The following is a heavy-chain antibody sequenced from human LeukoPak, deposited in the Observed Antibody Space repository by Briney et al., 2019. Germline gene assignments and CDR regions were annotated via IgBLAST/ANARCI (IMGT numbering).Heavy chain of an antibody. CDR3: ATVSWNDRGDAFDI. J-gene: IGHJ3*02. CDR2: IRYDESNK. Sequence: GGSLRLSCAASGFTFTTYGMHWVRQAPGKGLEWVAFIRYDESNKYYADSVKGRFAISRDNSRNTLYLQMNSLRPEDTAVYYCATVSWNDRGDAFDIWGQGTMVTVSS. CDR1: GFTFTTYG. D-gene: IGHD1-1*01. V-gene: IGHV3-30*02.